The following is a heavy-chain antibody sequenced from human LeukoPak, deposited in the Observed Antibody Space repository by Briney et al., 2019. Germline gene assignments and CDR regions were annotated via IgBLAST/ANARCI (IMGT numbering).Heavy chain of an antibody. CDR3: AKSTTETQRGYFDY. Sequence: GGSLRLSCAASGFTFSSYGMHWVRQAPAKGLEWVAIISYDGSNKYYADSVKGRFTISRDNSKNTLYLQMNSLRAEDTAVYYCAKSTTETQRGYFDYWGQGTLVTVSS. J-gene: IGHJ4*02. D-gene: IGHD4-17*01. CDR1: GFTFSSYG. CDR2: ISYDGSNK. V-gene: IGHV3-30*18.